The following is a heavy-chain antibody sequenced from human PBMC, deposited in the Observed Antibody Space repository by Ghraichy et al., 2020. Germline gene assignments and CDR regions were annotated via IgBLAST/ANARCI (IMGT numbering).Heavy chain of an antibody. D-gene: IGHD6-19*01. Sequence: SETLSLTCTVSGGSISSYYWSWIRQPPGKGLEWIGYIYYSGSTNYNPSLKSRVTISVDTSKNQFSLKLSSVTAADTAVYYCASHSSGWYSSYYYYGMDVWGQGTTVTVSS. V-gene: IGHV4-59*01. J-gene: IGHJ6*02. CDR1: GGSISSYY. CDR3: ASHSSGWYSSYYYYGMDV. CDR2: IYYSGST.